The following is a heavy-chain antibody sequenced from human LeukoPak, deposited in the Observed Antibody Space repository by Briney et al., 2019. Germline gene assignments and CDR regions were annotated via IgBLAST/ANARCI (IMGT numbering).Heavy chain of an antibody. CDR3: ARGRFDPLTGYEYYHDY. CDR2: IYNSGST. V-gene: IGHV4-59*08. J-gene: IGHJ4*02. D-gene: IGHD3-9*01. Sequence: PSETLSLTCTVSGGSISSYHWSWIRQPPGKGLECIGYIYNSGSTNYNPSLKSRVTISVDTSKNQFSLKLSSVTAADTAVYYCARGRFDPLTGYEYYHDYWGQGTLVTVSS. CDR1: GGSISSYH.